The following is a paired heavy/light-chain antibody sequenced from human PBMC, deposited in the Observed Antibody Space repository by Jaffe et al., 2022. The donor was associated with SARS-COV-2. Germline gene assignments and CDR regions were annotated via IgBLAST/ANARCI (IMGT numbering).Light chain of an antibody. J-gene: IGLJ1*01. CDR1: SGHSTYI. CDR2: SEVSGTY. CDR3: ETWDTNTYV. V-gene: IGLV4-60*03. Sequence: QPVLTQSSSASASLGSSVKLTCTLSSGHSTYIIAWHQQQPGKAPRFLMKSEVSGTYNKGSGVPDRFSGSSSGADRYLTISNLQSEDEADYYCETWDTNTYVFGTGTRVTVL.
Heavy chain of an antibody. J-gene: IGHJ4*02. V-gene: IGHV3-21*01. CDR2: ISGSSSYI. CDR3: ARALWYSSSWYAHNDY. Sequence: EVQLVESGGGLVKPGESLRLSCAASGFTFSTYSMNWVRQAPGKGLEWVSSISGSSSYINYADSVRGRFTISRDNAKNSVYLQMNSLRAEDTAVYYCARALWYSSSWYAHNDYWGQGTLVTVSS. CDR1: GFTFSTYS. D-gene: IGHD6-13*01.